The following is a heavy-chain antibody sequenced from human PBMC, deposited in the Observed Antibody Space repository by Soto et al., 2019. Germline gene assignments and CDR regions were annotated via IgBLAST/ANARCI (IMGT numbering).Heavy chain of an antibody. V-gene: IGHV1-69*13. J-gene: IGHJ6*02. CDR3: ARCVGAASGARSYYGMDV. CDR2: IIPIFGTA. D-gene: IGHD3-10*01. Sequence: CSVQVSCKASGGTFSSYAISWVRQAPGQGLEWMGGIIPIFGTANYAQKFQGRVTITADESTSTAYMELSSLRSEDTAVYYCARCVGAASGARSYYGMDVWGQGTTVRVSS. CDR1: GGTFSSYA.